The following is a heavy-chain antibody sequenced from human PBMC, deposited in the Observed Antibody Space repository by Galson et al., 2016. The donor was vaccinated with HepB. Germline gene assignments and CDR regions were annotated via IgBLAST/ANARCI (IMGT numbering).Heavy chain of an antibody. D-gene: IGHD6-19*01. CDR2: MDYSGTS. CDR1: GASIATTACY. V-gene: IGHV4-31*01. J-gene: IGHJ6*02. Sequence: TLSLTCTVSGASIATTACYWSWIRQPPGKGLEWIGYMDYSGTSYYNPSPKSPVTNSIDTSKYQFSLGLSSVTAADTAVYFCARVLLSSGWYPLIYYAMDVWGQGTTVTVSS. CDR3: ARVLLSSGWYPLIYYAMDV.